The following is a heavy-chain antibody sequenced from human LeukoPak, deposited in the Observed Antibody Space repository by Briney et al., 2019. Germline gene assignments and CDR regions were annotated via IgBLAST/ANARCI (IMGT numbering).Heavy chain of an antibody. Sequence: SVKVSCKASGGTFSSYTISWVRQAPGQALEWMGRIIPILGIANYAQKFQGRVTITADKSTSTAYMELSSLRSEDTAVYYCASMGTAVAGWNTYYFDYWGQGTLVTVSS. V-gene: IGHV1-69*02. J-gene: IGHJ4*02. CDR3: ASMGTAVAGWNTYYFDY. D-gene: IGHD6-19*01. CDR1: GGTFSSYT. CDR2: IIPILGIA.